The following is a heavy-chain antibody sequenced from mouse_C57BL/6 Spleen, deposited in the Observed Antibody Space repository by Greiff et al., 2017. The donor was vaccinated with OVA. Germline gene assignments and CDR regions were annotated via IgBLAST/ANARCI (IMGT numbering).Heavy chain of an antibody. CDR3: AKQGDDYDYYAMDY. J-gene: IGHJ4*01. V-gene: IGHV2-9*01. D-gene: IGHD2-4*01. CDR2: IWGGGST. Sequence: VQRVESGPGLVAPSQSLSITCTVSGFSLTSYGVDWVRQPPGKGLEWLGVIWGGGSTTYYSALMSSPSISKDNSKSQVILKMNSLQTDETAMYYCAKQGDDYDYYAMDYWGQGTSVTVPS. CDR1: GFSLTSYG.